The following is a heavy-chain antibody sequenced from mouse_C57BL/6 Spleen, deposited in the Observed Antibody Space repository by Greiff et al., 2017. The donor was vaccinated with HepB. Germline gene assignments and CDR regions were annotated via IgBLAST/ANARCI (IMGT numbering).Heavy chain of an antibody. J-gene: IGHJ1*03. CDR3: ARRTTDHYWYFDV. CDR2: IYPGSGNT. Sequence: VQLKESGAELVRPGASVKLSCKASGYTFTDYYINWVKQRPGQGLEWIARIYPGSGNTYYNEKFKGKATLTAEKSSSTAYMQLSSLTSEDSAVYFCARRTTDHYWYFDVWGTGTTVTVSS. V-gene: IGHV1-76*01. D-gene: IGHD1-1*01. CDR1: GYTFTDYY.